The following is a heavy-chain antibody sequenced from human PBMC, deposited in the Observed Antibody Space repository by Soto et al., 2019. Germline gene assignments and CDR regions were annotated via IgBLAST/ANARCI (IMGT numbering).Heavy chain of an antibody. CDR3: ASPHSFPTSTGY. V-gene: IGHV3-66*01. CDR2: IYSGDST. CDR1: GFSVSRNY. J-gene: IGHJ4*02. D-gene: IGHD2-2*01. Sequence: GGSLRLSCAASGFSVSRNYMSWVRQALGKGLEWVSVIYSGDSTYYADSVKGRFTISRDSSKNTLYLQMNSLRAEDTAMYYCASPHSFPTSTGYWGQGTLVTVSS.